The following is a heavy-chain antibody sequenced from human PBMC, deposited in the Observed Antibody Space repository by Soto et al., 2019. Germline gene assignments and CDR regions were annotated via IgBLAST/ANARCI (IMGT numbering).Heavy chain of an antibody. CDR1: GYTFTSYA. D-gene: IGHD3-3*01. CDR3: ARSPAVYDFWSGYYDY. Sequence: ASVKVSCKASGYTFTSYAMHRVRQAPGQRLEWMGWINADNGNTKYSQKFQGRVTITRDTSASTAYMELSSLRSEDTAVYYCARSPAVYDFWSGYYDYWGQGTLVTVSS. V-gene: IGHV1-3*01. J-gene: IGHJ4*02. CDR2: INADNGNT.